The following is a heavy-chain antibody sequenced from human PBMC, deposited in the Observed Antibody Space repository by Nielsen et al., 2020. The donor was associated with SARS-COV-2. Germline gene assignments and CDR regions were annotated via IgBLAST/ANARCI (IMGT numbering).Heavy chain of an antibody. CDR1: GGSISSSRYY. Sequence: SETLSLTCTVSGGSISSSRYYWGWIRQPPGKGLEWIGSIYHSGSTYYNPSLKSRVTMSVDTSKNQFSLRPSSVTAADTAVYYCASRFFLDYWGQGTLVTVSS. D-gene: IGHD3-3*01. V-gene: IGHV4-39*07. J-gene: IGHJ4*02. CDR3: ASRFFLDY. CDR2: IYHSGST.